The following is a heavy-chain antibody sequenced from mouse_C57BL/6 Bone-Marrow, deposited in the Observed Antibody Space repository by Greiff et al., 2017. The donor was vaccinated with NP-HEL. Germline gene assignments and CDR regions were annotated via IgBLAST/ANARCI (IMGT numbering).Heavy chain of an antibody. CDR3: ARGRYYGSSGFAY. V-gene: IGHV3-6*01. D-gene: IGHD1-1*01. CDR2: ISYDGSN. J-gene: IGHJ3*01. CDR1: GYSITSGYY. Sequence: EVQLQQSGPGLVKPSQSLSLTCSVTGYSITSGYYWNWIRQFPGNKLEWMGYISYDGSNNYNPSLKNRISITRDTSKHQFFLKLNSVTTEDTATYYCARGRYYGSSGFAYWGQGTLVTVSA.